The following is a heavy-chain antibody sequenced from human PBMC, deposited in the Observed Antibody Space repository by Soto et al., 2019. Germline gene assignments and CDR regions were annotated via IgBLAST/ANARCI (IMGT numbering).Heavy chain of an antibody. CDR3: ARTCGGRGYFDS. J-gene: IGHJ4*02. CDR1: SGSITTGICY. D-gene: IGHD2-21*01. CDR2: IFPSGRS. V-gene: IGHV4-31*03. Sequence: SETLSLTCSVSSGSITTGICYWSWIRQNAGEGLAWIGNIFPSGRSDFNPSFKSRSQLFVDTSKNQFSLRLDSVTAADTALYRCARTCGGRGYFDSWGRGILVTVSS.